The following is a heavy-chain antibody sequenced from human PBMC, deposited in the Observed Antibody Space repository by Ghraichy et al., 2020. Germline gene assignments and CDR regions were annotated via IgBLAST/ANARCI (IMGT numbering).Heavy chain of an antibody. CDR3: ARLSCELGAAAGKGPFDY. D-gene: IGHD6-13*01. CDR2: IYYSGST. Sequence: SETLSLTCTVSGGSISSSSYYWGWIRQPPGKGLEWIGSIYYSGSTYYNPSLKSRVTISVDTYKNQFSLKLSSVTAADTAVYYCARLSCELGAAAGKGPFDYWGQGTLVTVSS. J-gene: IGHJ4*02. CDR1: GGSISSSSYY. V-gene: IGHV4-39*01.